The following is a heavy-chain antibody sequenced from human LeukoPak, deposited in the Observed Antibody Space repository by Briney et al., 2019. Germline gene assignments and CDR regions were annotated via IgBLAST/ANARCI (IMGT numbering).Heavy chain of an antibody. J-gene: IGHJ4*02. V-gene: IGHV1-18*01. Sequence: ASVKVSCKTSGYTFANYGIIWVRQAPGQGLEWMGWISGYNDYTHYAQNLQGRVTMTTDTSTTTAYMELRSLTSDDTAVYYCARCSPGDSSNFYAVLQYWGQGTQVTVST. CDR3: ARCSPGDSSNFYAVLQY. D-gene: IGHD3-22*01. CDR1: GYTFANYG. CDR2: ISGYNDYT.